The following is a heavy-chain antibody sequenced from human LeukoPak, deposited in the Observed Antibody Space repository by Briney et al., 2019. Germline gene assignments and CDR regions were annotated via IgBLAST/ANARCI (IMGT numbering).Heavy chain of an antibody. CDR2: INPISGGT. CDR1: GYTFTGYY. Sequence: ASVKVSCKASGYTFTGYYMHWVRQAPGQGLEWMGWINPISGGTNYAQKFQGRVTMTRDTSISTAYMELSRLRSDDTAVYYCARPPIDYYYYGMDVWGQGTTVTVSS. CDR3: ARPPIDYYYYGMDV. J-gene: IGHJ6*02. V-gene: IGHV1-2*02. D-gene: IGHD3-22*01.